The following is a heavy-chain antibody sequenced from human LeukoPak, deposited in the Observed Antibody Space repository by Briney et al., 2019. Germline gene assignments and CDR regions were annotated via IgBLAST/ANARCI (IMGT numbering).Heavy chain of an antibody. CDR1: GFTFSSYG. CDR3: ARGPHYYDSSGYYYFDY. CDR2: IWYDGGNK. D-gene: IGHD3-22*01. V-gene: IGHV3-33*01. Sequence: GGSLRLSCAASGFTFSSYGMHWVRQAPGKGLEWVAVIWYDGGNKYYADSVKGRFTISRDNSKNTLYLQMNSLRAEDTAVYYCARGPHYYDSSGYYYFDYWGQGTLVTVSS. J-gene: IGHJ4*02.